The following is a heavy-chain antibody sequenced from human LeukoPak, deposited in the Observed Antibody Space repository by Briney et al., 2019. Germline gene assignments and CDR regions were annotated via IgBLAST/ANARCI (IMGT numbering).Heavy chain of an antibody. V-gene: IGHV3-21*01. CDR2: ISSSSSYI. Sequence: EGSLRLSCAASGFTFSSYSMNWVRQAPGKGLEWVSSISSSSSYIYYADSVKGRFTISRDNAKNSLYLQMNSLRAEDTAVYYCARGALGYSYGYFDYWGQGTLVTVSS. J-gene: IGHJ4*02. CDR3: ARGALGYSYGYFDY. CDR1: GFTFSSYS. D-gene: IGHD5-18*01.